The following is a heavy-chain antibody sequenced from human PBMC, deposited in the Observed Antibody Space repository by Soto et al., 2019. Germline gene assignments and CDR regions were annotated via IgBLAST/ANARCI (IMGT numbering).Heavy chain of an antibody. V-gene: IGHV2-5*08. Sequence: SGPTLVNPTQTLTLTCTFSGFSLSTSGMCVSWIRQPPGKALEWLALIYWDDDKRYSPSLKSRLTITKDTSKNQVVLTMTNMDPVDTATYYCAHRREGGFSRAYYMDVWRKGTTVTSP. CDR1: GFSLSTSGMC. J-gene: IGHJ6*03. CDR2: IYWDDDK. D-gene: IGHD1-26*01. CDR3: AHRREGGFSRAYYMDV.